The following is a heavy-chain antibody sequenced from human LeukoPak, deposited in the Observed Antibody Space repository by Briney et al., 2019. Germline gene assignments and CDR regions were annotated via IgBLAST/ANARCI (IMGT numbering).Heavy chain of an antibody. D-gene: IGHD4-4*01. J-gene: IGHJ6*02. CDR3: ARHGNSNYGTGYYYYYGMDV. CDR1: GYSFTSYW. V-gene: IGHV5-51*01. CDR2: IYPGDSDT. Sequence: GESLKISCKGSGYSFTSYWIGWVRQMPGKGLEWMGIIYPGDSDTGYSPSFQGQVTISADKSISTAYLQWSSLKASDTAMYYCARHGNSNYGTGYYYYYGMDVWGQGTTVTVSS.